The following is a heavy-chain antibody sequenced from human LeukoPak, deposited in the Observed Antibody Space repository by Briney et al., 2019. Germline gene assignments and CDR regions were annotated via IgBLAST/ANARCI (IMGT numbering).Heavy chain of an antibody. D-gene: IGHD3-22*01. CDR1: GFTFSSYS. CDR3: ARDRRFVNWDSSGEKAFDI. CDR2: IKQDGSEK. Sequence: GGSLRLSCAVPGFTFSSYSMNWVRQAPGKGLEWVANIKQDGSEKYYVDSVKGRFTISRDNAKNSLYLQMNSLRAEDTAVYYCARDRRFVNWDSSGEKAFDIWGQGTMVTVSS. J-gene: IGHJ3*02. V-gene: IGHV3-7*01.